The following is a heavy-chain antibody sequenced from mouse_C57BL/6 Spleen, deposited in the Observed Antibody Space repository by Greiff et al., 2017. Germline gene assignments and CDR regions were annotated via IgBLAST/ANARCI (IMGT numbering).Heavy chain of an antibody. J-gene: IGHJ3*01. Sequence: QVQLQQSGAELVKPGASVKLSCKASGYTFTEYTIHWVKQRSGQGLEWIGWFYPGSGSIKYNEKSKDKATLTADKSSSTVYMELSRLTSEDSAVYFCARHEVGQKGANWDFAYWGQGTLVTVSA. CDR2: FYPGSGSI. V-gene: IGHV1-62-2*01. CDR3: ARHEVGQKGANWDFAY. D-gene: IGHD4-1*01. CDR1: GYTFTEYT.